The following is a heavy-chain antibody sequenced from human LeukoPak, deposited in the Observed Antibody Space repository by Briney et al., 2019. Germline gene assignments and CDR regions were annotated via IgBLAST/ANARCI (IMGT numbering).Heavy chain of an antibody. D-gene: IGHD3-22*01. CDR2: IKSKTDGGTT. CDR3: TTGGPYYDTSGYYF. J-gene: IGHJ4*02. CDR1: GFTFSNAW. Sequence: GGSLRLSCAASGFTFSNAWTSWVRQAPGKGLEWVGRIKSKTDGGTTDYAAPVKGRFTISRDDSKNTLCLQMNSLKTEDTAVYYCTTGGPYYDTSGYYFWGQGTLVTVSS. V-gene: IGHV3-15*01.